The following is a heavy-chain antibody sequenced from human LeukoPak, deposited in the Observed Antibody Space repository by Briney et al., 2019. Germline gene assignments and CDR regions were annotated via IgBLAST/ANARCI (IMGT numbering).Heavy chain of an antibody. V-gene: IGHV1-2*04. CDR3: ARDLDCSSTSCSDY. J-gene: IGHJ4*02. Sequence: ASVKVSCKASGYTFTGYYMHWVRQAPGQGLEWMGWINPNSGGTNYAQKFQGWVTMTRDTSISTAYMELGRLRSDDTAVYYCARDLDCSSTSCSDYWGQGTLVTVSS. CDR2: INPNSGGT. D-gene: IGHD2-2*01. CDR1: GYTFTGYY.